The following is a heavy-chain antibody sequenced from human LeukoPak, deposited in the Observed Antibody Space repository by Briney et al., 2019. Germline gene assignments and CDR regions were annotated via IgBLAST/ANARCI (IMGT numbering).Heavy chain of an antibody. CDR3: ARSTIPGIAAAGTSYFDY. J-gene: IGHJ4*02. D-gene: IGHD6-13*01. Sequence: PSETLSLTCTVSGGSISSYYWSWIRQPPGKGLEWIGYIYTSGSTNYNPSLKSRVTISVDTSKNQFSLKLSSVAAADTAVYYCARSTIPGIAAAGTSYFDYWGQGTLVTVSS. CDR2: IYTSGST. V-gene: IGHV4-4*09. CDR1: GGSISSYY.